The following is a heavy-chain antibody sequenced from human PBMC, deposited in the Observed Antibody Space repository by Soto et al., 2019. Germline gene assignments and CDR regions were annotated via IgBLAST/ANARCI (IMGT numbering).Heavy chain of an antibody. Sequence: SETLSLTCLISGGSIRNGGYFRSWVPQPPGWGLDWIGYIYHSGSTYYNPSLKSRVTISVDRSESQFSLKLSSVTAADTAVYYCASFTYYDDNKVSGYCQHWGEGTLVTV. V-gene: IGHV4-30-2*01. CDR2: IYHSGST. CDR1: GGSIRNGGYF. D-gene: IGHD3-22*01. CDR3: ASFTYYDDNKVSGYCQH. J-gene: IGHJ1*01.